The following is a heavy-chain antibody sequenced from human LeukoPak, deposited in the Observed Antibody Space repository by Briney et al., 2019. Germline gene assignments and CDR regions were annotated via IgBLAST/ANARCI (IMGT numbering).Heavy chain of an antibody. J-gene: IGHJ4*02. V-gene: IGHV4-59*01. D-gene: IGHD3-10*01. CDR3: ARGITMVRGVIIAY. CDR1: GGSISSYY. CDR2: IYYSGST. Sequence: SETLSLTCTVSGGSISSYYWSWIRQPPGKGLEWIGYIYYSGSTNYNPSLKSRVTISVDTSKNQFSLKLSSVTAADTAVYYCARGITMVRGVIIAYWGQGTLVTVSS.